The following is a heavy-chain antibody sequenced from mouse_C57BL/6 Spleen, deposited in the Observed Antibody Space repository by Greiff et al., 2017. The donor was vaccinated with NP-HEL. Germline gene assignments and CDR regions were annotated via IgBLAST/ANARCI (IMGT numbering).Heavy chain of an antibody. J-gene: IGHJ3*01. Sequence: LQESGAELVRPGASVTLSCKASGYTFTDYEMHWVKQTPVHGLEWIGAIDPETGGTAYNQKVKGKAILTADKSSSTAYMELRSLTSEDSAVYYCTRNGDWDWFAYWGQGTLVTVSA. D-gene: IGHD4-1*01. V-gene: IGHV1-15*01. CDR1: GYTFTDYE. CDR3: TRNGDWDWFAY. CDR2: IDPETGGT.